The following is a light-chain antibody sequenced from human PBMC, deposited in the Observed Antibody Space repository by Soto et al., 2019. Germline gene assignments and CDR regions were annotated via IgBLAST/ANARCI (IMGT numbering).Light chain of an antibody. J-gene: IGKJ1*01. CDR2: GAS. CDR3: QQYGSSPRT. CDR1: PGLGTSY. Sequence: DIVLTHPPGTRPWSPGKRATLSCRANPGLGTSYLARYHQKHGKAPRLLTDGASTRATGIPARFSGSGSGTEFTLTISRLEPDDLAVYYCQQYGSSPRTYGQGTKVDIK. V-gene: IGKV3-20*01.